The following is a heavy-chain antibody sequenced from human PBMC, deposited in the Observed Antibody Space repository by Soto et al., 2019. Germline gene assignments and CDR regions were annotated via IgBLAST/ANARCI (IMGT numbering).Heavy chain of an antibody. J-gene: IGHJ4*02. Sequence: EVQLLESGGGLVQPGGSLRLSCAASGLPFSSHAMSWVRQAPGKGLEWASSISISGGNTYYADSVRGRFTISRDNSKNTLYLHMNSLTAEDTAIYYCANEIRPNDYWGQGTLVTVSS. CDR3: ANEIRPNDY. CDR2: ISISGGNT. D-gene: IGHD4-17*01. CDR1: GLPFSSHA. V-gene: IGHV3-23*01.